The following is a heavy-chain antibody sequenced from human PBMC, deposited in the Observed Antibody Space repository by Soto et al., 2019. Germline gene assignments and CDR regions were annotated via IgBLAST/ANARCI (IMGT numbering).Heavy chain of an antibody. D-gene: IGHD3-16*01. Sequence: EVRLVESGGGLVQPGGSLRLSCAASAFTFSSYWMSWVRQAPGKGLEWVANIKQDGSEKYYVDSVKGRFTISRDNAKNSLYLQMNSLRAEATAVYYCARDLFEAARRGEYAFDIWGQGTMVTVSS. V-gene: IGHV3-7*03. CDR3: ARDLFEAARRGEYAFDI. CDR1: AFTFSSYW. J-gene: IGHJ3*02. CDR2: IKQDGSEK.